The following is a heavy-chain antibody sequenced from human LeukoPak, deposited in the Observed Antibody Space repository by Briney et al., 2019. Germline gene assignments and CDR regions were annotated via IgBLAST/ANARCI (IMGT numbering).Heavy chain of an antibody. CDR2: FYSGGTT. Sequence: GGSLRLSCAASGFIVSSSYMSWVXQAPGXGLEWVSAFYSGGTTYYADSVKGRFTISSDNSKNTVDLQMNSLRADDTAVYFCAKAAGRPTIFDYWGRGTQVTVSS. CDR3: AKAAGRPTIFDY. V-gene: IGHV3-66*01. CDR1: GFIVSSSY. D-gene: IGHD5-24*01. J-gene: IGHJ4*02.